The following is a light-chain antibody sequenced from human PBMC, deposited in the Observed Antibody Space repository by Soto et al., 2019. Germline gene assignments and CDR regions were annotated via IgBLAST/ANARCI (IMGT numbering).Light chain of an antibody. Sequence: EIVMTQSTATLSVSPGERATLSCRASQSVSSNLAWYQQKPGQAPRLLIYGASTRATGIPARFSGSGSGTEFTLTISSLQPDDFATYSCQQYNSYSPLTFGGGTKVDIK. V-gene: IGKV3-15*01. J-gene: IGKJ4*01. CDR2: GAS. CDR1: QSVSSN. CDR3: QQYNSYSPLT.